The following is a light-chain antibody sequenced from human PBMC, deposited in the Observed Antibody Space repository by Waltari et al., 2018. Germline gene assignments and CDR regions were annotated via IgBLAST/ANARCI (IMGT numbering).Light chain of an antibody. CDR1: AFPKQY. CDR2: KDI. J-gene: IGLJ3*02. Sequence: SYELTQPPSASVSPGQTARITCSGAAFPKQYAYWYHQKPGQAPVLVIYKDIERPSGIPERFSGSSSGTTVTLTISGVQAEDEADYYCQSADSSGTRVFGGGTKLTVL. CDR3: QSADSSGTRV. V-gene: IGLV3-25*03.